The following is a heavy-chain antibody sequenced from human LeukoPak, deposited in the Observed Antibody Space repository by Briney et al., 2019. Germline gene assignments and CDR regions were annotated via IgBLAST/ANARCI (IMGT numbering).Heavy chain of an antibody. D-gene: IGHD6-13*01. J-gene: IGHJ6*03. V-gene: IGHV3-53*01. CDR3: ARDPVVASPGPFHYHYMDV. CDR2: IDSSGNT. CDR1: GFAVSSNY. Sequence: GGSLRLSCAASGFAVSSNYMSWVRQPPGKGLEWLSLIDSSGNTFYADSVKGRFTISRDYLKNTLFLQMNSLRAEDTALYYCARDPVVASPGPFHYHYMDVWGKGTTVTVSS.